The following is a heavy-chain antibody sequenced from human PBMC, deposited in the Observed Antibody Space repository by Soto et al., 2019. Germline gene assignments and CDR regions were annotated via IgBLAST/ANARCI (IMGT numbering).Heavy chain of an antibody. D-gene: IGHD5-18*01. CDR3: AKGGIQLWLRLDY. J-gene: IGHJ4*02. CDR2: ISYDGSNK. V-gene: IGHV3-30*18. Sequence: QVQLVESGGGVVQPGRSLRLSCAASGFTFSSYGMHWVRQAPGKGLEWVAVISYDGSNKYYADSVKGRFTISRDNSKNTLYLQMNSLRAEDTAVYYCAKGGIQLWLRLDYWGQGTLVTVSS. CDR1: GFTFSSYG.